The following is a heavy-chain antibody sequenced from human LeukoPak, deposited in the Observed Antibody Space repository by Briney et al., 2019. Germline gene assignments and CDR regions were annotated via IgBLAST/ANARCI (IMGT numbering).Heavy chain of an antibody. CDR1: GGSISDYY. Sequence: SETLSLTCTVSGGSISDYYWSWIRQPPGKGLEWIGYIYYSGSTDYSPSLKSRVTISVDTSKNQFSLKLSSVTAADTAVYYCASGGYCSSTSCYPNWFDPWGQGTLVTVSS. V-gene: IGHV4-59*01. CDR3: ASGGYCSSTSCYPNWFDP. D-gene: IGHD2-2*01. J-gene: IGHJ5*02. CDR2: IYYSGST.